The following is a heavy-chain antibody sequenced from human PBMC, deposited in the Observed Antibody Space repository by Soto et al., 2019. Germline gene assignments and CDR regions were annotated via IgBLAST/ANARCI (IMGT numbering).Heavy chain of an antibody. CDR2: IKEDGSEK. D-gene: IGHD3-22*01. V-gene: IGHV3-7*03. CDR1: GFTFNNFW. Sequence: GWSLRLSCAASGFTFNNFWMSWVRQAPGKGLEWVANIKEDGSEKHYVDSVKGRFTISRDNAKNLVYLQMNRLRAEDTAVYYCASSIPRDYYDSSGYYLAYFDYWGQGTLVIVSS. J-gene: IGHJ4*02. CDR3: ASSIPRDYYDSSGYYLAYFDY.